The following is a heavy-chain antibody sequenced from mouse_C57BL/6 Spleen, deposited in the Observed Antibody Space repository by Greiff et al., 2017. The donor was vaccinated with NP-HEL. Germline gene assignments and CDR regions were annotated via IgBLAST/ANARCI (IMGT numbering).Heavy chain of an antibody. D-gene: IGHD3-2*02. Sequence: VQLKESGPGLVKPSQSLSLTCSVTGYSITSGYYWNWIRQFPGNKLEWMGYISYDGSNNYNPSLKNRISITRDTSKNQFFLKLNSVTTEDTATYYCARDQEYFDVWGTGTTVTVSS. CDR2: ISYDGSN. CDR1: GYSITSGYY. V-gene: IGHV3-6*01. CDR3: ARDQEYFDV. J-gene: IGHJ1*03.